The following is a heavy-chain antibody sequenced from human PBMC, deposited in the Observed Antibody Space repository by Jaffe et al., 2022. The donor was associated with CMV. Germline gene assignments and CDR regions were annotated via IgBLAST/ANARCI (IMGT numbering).Heavy chain of an antibody. CDR2: IGTAGDT. V-gene: IGHV3-13*01. CDR1: GFTFSSYD. CDR3: ARGEGRVRGATSTTQFDY. Sequence: EVQLVESGGGLVQPGGSLRLSCAASGFTFSSYDMHWVRQATGKGLEWVSAIGTAGDTYYPGSVKGRFTISRENAKNSLYLQMNSLRAGDTAVYYCARGEGRVRGATSTTQFDYWGQGTLVTVSS. J-gene: IGHJ4*02. D-gene: IGHD3-10*01.